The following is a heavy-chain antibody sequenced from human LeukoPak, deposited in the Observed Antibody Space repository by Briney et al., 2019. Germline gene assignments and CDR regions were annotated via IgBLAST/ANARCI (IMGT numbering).Heavy chain of an antibody. V-gene: IGHV1-2*04. Sequence: ASVKVSCKASGYTFTGYYMHWVRQAPGQGLEWMGWINPNSGGTYYAQKFQGWVTMTRDTSISTAYMELSRLRSDDTAVYYCAREILGYSGYDSRAFDIWGQGTMVTVSS. D-gene: IGHD5-12*01. CDR3: AREILGYSGYDSRAFDI. CDR1: GYTFTGYY. CDR2: INPNSGGT. J-gene: IGHJ3*02.